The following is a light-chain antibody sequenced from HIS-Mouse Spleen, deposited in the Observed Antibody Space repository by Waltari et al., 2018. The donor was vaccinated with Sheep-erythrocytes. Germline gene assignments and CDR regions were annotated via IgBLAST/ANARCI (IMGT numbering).Light chain of an antibody. CDR2: EGS. CDR1: SSDVGSYNL. Sequence: QSALTQPASASGSPGQSITISCTGTSSDVGSYNLVSWYQQHPGKAPKLMLYEGSKRPSGVSNRFSGSKSGNTASLTISGLQAEDEADYYCCSYAGSYNHVFATGTKVTVL. V-gene: IGLV2-23*01. J-gene: IGLJ1*01. CDR3: CSYAGSYNHV.